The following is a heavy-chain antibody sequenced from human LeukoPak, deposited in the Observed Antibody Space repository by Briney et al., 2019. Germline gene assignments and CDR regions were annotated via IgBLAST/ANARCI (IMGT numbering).Heavy chain of an antibody. CDR2: ISYDGSNK. J-gene: IGHJ4*02. V-gene: IGHV3-30*04. CDR1: GFTFSSYA. CDR3: ARDPDRLLWFGELCGLDY. Sequence: GGSLRLSCAASGFTFSSYAMHWVRQAPGKGLEWVAVISYDGSNKYCADSVKGRFTISRDNSKNTLYLQMNSLRAEDTAVYYCARDPDRLLWFGELCGLDYWGQGTLVTVSS. D-gene: IGHD3-10*01.